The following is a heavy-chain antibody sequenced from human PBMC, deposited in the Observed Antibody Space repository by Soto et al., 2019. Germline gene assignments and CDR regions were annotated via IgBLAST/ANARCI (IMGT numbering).Heavy chain of an antibody. CDR1: GFTFSSYA. CDR2: ISGSGGST. V-gene: IGHV3-23*01. J-gene: IGHJ4*02. D-gene: IGHD6-13*01. Sequence: PGGSLRLSCAASGFTFSSYAMSWVRQAPGKGLEWVSAISGSGGSTYYADSVKGRFTISRDNSKNTLYLQMNSLRAEDTAVYYCAKVYYPQKAAAGLFDYWGQGTLVTVSS. CDR3: AKVYYPQKAAAGLFDY.